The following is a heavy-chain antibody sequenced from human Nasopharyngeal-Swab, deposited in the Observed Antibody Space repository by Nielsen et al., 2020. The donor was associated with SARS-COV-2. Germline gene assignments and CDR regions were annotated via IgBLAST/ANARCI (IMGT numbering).Heavy chain of an antibody. J-gene: IGHJ4*02. CDR3: ARREHCGGDCYSDYFDY. Sequence: GESLKISCKGSGYSFTSYWIGWVRQMPGKGLEWMGIIYPGDSDTRYSPSFQGQDTISADKSISTAYLQWSSLKASDTAMYYCARREHCGGDCYSDYFDYWGQGTLVTVSS. V-gene: IGHV5-51*01. D-gene: IGHD2-21*02. CDR2: IYPGDSDT. CDR1: GYSFTSYW.